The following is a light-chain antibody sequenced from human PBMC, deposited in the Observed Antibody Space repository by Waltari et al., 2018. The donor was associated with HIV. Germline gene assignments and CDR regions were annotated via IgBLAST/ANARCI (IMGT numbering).Light chain of an antibody. CDR3: CSFAGSYTLV. CDR2: DAN. Sequence: QFALTQPPSVSGSLGQSITISCTGTNSDIAYSNSVSWYQQHPGKASKLIIYDANKRPSGVPDRFSGSKSGNTASLTISGLQAEYEAAYYCCSFAGSYTLVFGGGTKLTVL. V-gene: IGLV2-11*01. J-gene: IGLJ3*02. CDR1: NSDIAYSNS.